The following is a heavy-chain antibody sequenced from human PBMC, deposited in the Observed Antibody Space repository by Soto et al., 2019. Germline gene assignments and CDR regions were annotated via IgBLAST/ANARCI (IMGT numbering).Heavy chain of an antibody. CDR3: ARSQGSSTSLEIYYYYYYGMDV. D-gene: IGHD2-2*01. V-gene: IGHV1-69*01. J-gene: IGHJ6*02. Sequence: QVQLVQSGAEVKKPGSSVKVSCKASGGTFSSYAISWVRQAPGQGLEWMGGIIPISGTANSAQKFQGRVTITADESTSTAYMELSSLRSADTAVYYCARSQGSSTSLEIYYYYYYGMDVWGQGTTVTVSS. CDR1: GGTFSSYA. CDR2: IIPISGTA.